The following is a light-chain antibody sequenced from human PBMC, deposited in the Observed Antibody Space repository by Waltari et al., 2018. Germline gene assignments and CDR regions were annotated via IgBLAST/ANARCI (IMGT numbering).Light chain of an antibody. CDR1: SSNIGSNY. CDR2: KND. CDR3: AAWDDSLNGWE. J-gene: IGLJ2*01. V-gene: IGLV1-47*01. Sequence: QSVLTQPPSTSGTPGQGVTISCSGGSSNIGSNYVYWYLQVPGTAPKLLMFKNDPRPSGVPDRISGSKSGTSASLAINGLRSDDEGDYYCAAWDDSLNGWEFGGGTKVTVL.